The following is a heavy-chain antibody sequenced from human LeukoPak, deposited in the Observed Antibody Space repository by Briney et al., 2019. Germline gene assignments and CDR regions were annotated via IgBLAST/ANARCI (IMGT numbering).Heavy chain of an antibody. Sequence: PSETLSLTCTVSGGSISSSSYYWGWIRQPPGKGLEWIGSIYYSGSTYYNPSLKSRVTISVDTSKNQFSLKLSSVTAADTAVYYCARGSFYCSSTSCYPEYFQHWGQGTLVTVSS. J-gene: IGHJ1*01. D-gene: IGHD2-2*01. CDR3: ARGSFYCSSTSCYPEYFQH. CDR1: GGSISSSSYY. CDR2: IYYSGST. V-gene: IGHV4-39*07.